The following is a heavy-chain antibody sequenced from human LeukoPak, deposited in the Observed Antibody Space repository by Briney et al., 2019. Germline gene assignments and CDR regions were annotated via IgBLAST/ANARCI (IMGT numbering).Heavy chain of an antibody. V-gene: IGHV1-18*01. D-gene: IGHD3-16*01. CDR1: GYTFTSYG. CDR2: ISAYNGNT. Sequence: ASVKVSCKASGYTFTSYGISWVRQAPGQGLEWMGWISAYNGNTNYAQKLQGRVTMTTDTSTSTAYTELRSLRSDDTAVYYCARDHGEVNWFDPWGQGTLVTVPS. J-gene: IGHJ5*02. CDR3: ARDHGEVNWFDP.